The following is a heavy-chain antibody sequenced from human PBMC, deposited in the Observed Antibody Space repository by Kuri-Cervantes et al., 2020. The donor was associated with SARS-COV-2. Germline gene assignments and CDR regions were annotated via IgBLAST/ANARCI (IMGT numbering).Heavy chain of an antibody. V-gene: IGHV1-2*02. Sequence: ASVKVSCKASGYTFTSYYMHWVRQAPGQGLEWMGWINPNSGGTNYAQKFQGRVTMTRDTSISTAYMELSRLRSDDTAVYYCAREGIAVAGTFDWGQGTLVTVSS. D-gene: IGHD6-19*01. J-gene: IGHJ4*02. CDR1: GYTFTSYY. CDR2: INPNSGGT. CDR3: AREGIAVAGTFD.